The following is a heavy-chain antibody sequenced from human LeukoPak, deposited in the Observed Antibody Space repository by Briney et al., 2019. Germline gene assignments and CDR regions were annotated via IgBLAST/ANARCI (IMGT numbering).Heavy chain of an antibody. CDR2: FTDDSPPT. CDR1: EFTFSSYE. Sequence: PGGSLRLSCVTSEFTFSSYEMNWVRQAPGKGLEWVSSFTDDSPPTYYADSVKGRFTISRDNSKNTLYLQMNNLRAEDTAVYYCAKKRDGTPYTANFDHWGQGTLVTVSS. CDR3: AKKRDGTPYTANFDH. V-gene: IGHV3-23*01. D-gene: IGHD1-1*01. J-gene: IGHJ4*02.